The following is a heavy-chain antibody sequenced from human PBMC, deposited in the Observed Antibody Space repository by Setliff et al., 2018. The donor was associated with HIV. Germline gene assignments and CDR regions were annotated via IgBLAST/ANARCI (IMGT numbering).Heavy chain of an antibody. CDR2: ISGSGGST. CDR3: AKDRRGITGTKSCAWFDP. J-gene: IGHJ5*02. V-gene: IGHV3-23*01. D-gene: IGHD1-7*01. Sequence: GESLTISCAASGFTFSSYAMSWVRQAPGKGLEWVSTISGSGGSTYYADSVKGRFTISRDNSKNTLYLQMNSLRAEDTAVYYCAKDRRGITGTKSCAWFDPWGQGTLVTVS. CDR1: GFTFSSYA.